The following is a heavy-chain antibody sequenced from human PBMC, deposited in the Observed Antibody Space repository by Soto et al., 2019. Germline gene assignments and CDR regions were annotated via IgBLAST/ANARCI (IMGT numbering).Heavy chain of an antibody. CDR3: AGSSSWVELGAFDI. CDR1: GGSISSGGYY. CDR2: IYYSGST. V-gene: IGHV4-31*03. Sequence: SETLSLTCTVSGGSISSGGYYWSWIRQHPGKGLEWIGYIYYSGSTYYNPSLKSRVTISVDTSKNQFSLKLSSVTAADTAVYYCAGSSSWVELGAFDIWGQGTMVTVSS. J-gene: IGHJ3*02. D-gene: IGHD6-6*01.